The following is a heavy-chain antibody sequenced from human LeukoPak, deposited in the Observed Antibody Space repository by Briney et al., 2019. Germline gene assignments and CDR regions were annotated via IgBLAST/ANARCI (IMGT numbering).Heavy chain of an antibody. V-gene: IGHV3-53*01. CDR3: ARAIAAAGTVWFDP. Sequence: GGSLRLSCAASGFTVSSNYMSWVRQAPGKGLEWVSVIYSGGSKYYADSVKGRFTISRDNSKNTLYLQMNSLRAEDTAVYYCARAIAAAGTVWFDPWGQGTLVTVSS. D-gene: IGHD6-13*01. CDR2: IYSGGSK. J-gene: IGHJ5*02. CDR1: GFTVSSNY.